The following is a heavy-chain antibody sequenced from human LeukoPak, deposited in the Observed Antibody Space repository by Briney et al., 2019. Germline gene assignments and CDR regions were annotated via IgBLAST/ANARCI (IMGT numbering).Heavy chain of an antibody. CDR1: GGSISSSSYY. V-gene: IGHV4-39*01. Sequence: PETLSLTCTVSGGSISSSSYYWGWIRQPPGKGLEWIGSIYYSGSTYYNPSLKSRVTISVDTSKNQFSLKLSSVTAADTAVYYCARHDSWGQGTLVTVSS. J-gene: IGHJ4*02. CDR3: ARHDS. CDR2: IYYSGST.